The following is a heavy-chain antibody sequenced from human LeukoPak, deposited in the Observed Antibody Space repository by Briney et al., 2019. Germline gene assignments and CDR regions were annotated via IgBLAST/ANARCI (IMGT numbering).Heavy chain of an antibody. CDR2: IKSDGQVT. CDR3: LLIILGGSSQH. Sequence: GGSLRLSCAASGFSFSSYWMHWVRQAPGKGLVCVSRIKSDGQVTTYADSVKGRFTTSGDNAKNTFYLQMNSLRVEDAAVYYCLLIILGGSSQHWGQGTLVSVSS. CDR1: GFSFSSYW. V-gene: IGHV3-74*01. J-gene: IGHJ1*01. D-gene: IGHD3-3*01.